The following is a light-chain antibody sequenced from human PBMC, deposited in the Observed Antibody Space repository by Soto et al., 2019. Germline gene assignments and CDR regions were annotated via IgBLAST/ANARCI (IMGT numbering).Light chain of an antibody. V-gene: IGLV2-14*01. J-gene: IGLJ1*01. Sequence: QSVLTQPASVSGSPGQSITISCTGTSSDVGAYNYDSWYQQYPGAAPKVIIYDVSHRPAGVSNRFSGSKSGNTASLTISGLQTQDEADYYCRSYTSATTYVFGTGTKLTVL. CDR1: SSDVGAYNY. CDR2: DVS. CDR3: RSYTSATTYV.